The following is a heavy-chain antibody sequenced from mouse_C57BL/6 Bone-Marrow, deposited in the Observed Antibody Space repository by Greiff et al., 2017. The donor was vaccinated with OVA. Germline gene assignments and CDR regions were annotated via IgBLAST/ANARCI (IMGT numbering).Heavy chain of an antibody. CDR1: GFTFSSYG. Sequence: EVKLVESGGDLVKPGGSLKLSCAASGFTFSSYGMSWVRQTPDKRLEWVATISSGGSYTYYPDSVKGRFTISRDNAKNTLYLQMSSLKSEDTAMYYCARQGGSSHYYAMDYWGQGTSVTVSS. J-gene: IGHJ4*01. D-gene: IGHD1-1*01. CDR3: ARQGGSSHYYAMDY. CDR2: ISSGGSYT. V-gene: IGHV5-6*01.